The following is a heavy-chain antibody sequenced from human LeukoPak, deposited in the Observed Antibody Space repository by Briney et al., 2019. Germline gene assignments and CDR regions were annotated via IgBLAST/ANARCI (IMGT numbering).Heavy chain of an antibody. CDR1: GGSFSGYY. J-gene: IGHJ4*02. D-gene: IGHD2-21*02. CDR3: ARGFVVVTTGYFDY. CDR2: INHSGST. V-gene: IGHV4-34*01. Sequence: SETLSLTCAVYGGSFSGYYWSWIRQPPGKGLEWIGEINHSGSTNYNPSLKSRVTISVDTSKNQFSLKLSSVTAADTAVYYCARGFVVVTTGYFDYWGQGTLVTVSS.